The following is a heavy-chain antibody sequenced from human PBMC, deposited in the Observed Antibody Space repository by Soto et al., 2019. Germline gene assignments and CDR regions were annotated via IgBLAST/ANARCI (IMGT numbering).Heavy chain of an antibody. D-gene: IGHD1-26*01. CDR1: GGTFSSYA. J-gene: IGHJ4*02. V-gene: IGHV1-69*12. Sequence: QVQLVQSGAEVKKPGSSVKVSCKASGGTFSSYAISWVRQAPGQGLEWMGGIIPIFGTANYAQKFQGRVTIAADEATSTAYMELSNLSSEDPPVYYWARGQKGGRYYEPGDYWGQGTLVTVSS. CDR2: IIPIFGTA. CDR3: ARGQKGGRYYEPGDY.